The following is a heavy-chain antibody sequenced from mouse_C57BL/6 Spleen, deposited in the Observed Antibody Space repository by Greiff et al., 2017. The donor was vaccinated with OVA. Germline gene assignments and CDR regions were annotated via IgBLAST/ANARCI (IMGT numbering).Heavy chain of an antibody. D-gene: IGHD1-1*01. CDR1: GYTFTSYW. J-gene: IGHJ2*01. CDR3: ARGTDYYGRGDY. V-gene: IGHV1-50*01. Sequence: QVQLKQPGAELVKPGASVKLSCKASGYTFTSYWMQWVKQRPGQGLEWIGEIDPSDSYTNYNQKFKGKATLTVDTSSSTAYMQLSSLTSEDSAVYYCARGTDYYGRGDYWGQGTTLTVSS. CDR2: IDPSDSYT.